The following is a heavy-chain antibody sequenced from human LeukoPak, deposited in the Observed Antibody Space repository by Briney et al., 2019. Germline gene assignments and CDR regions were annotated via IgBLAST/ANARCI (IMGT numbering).Heavy chain of an antibody. CDR1: GGSFSGYY. Sequence: PSETLSLTCAVYGGSFSGYYWSWIRQPPGKGLEWIGEINHSGSTNYNPSLKSRVTISVDTSKNQFSLKLSSVTAADTAVYYCARGAYYDSSGYYYRDYYYYMDVWGKGTTVTVSS. V-gene: IGHV4-34*01. J-gene: IGHJ6*03. CDR2: INHSGST. D-gene: IGHD3-22*01. CDR3: ARGAYYDSSGYYYRDYYYYMDV.